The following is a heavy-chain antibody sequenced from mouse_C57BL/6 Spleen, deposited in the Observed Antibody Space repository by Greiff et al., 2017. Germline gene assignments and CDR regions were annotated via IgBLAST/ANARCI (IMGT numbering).Heavy chain of an antibody. J-gene: IGHJ2*01. D-gene: IGHD1-1*01. V-gene: IGHV1-82*01. CDR2: IYPGDGDT. CDR1: GYAFSSSW. Sequence: VQLQESGPELVKPGASVKISCKASGYAFSSSWMNWVKQRPGKGLEWIGRIYPGDGDTNYNGKFKGKATLTADKSSSTAYMQLSSLTSEDSAVYFCARSPSSDLRDFDYWGQGTTLTVSS. CDR3: ARSPSSDLRDFDY.